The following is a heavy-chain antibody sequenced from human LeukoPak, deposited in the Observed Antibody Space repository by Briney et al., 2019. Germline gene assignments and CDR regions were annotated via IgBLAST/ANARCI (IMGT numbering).Heavy chain of an antibody. V-gene: IGHV3-30-3*01. Sequence: GGSLRLSCSASGFTFSSYAMHWVRQAPGKGLEWVAVISYDGSNKYYADSVKGRFTISRDNSKNTLYLQMNSLRAEDTAVYYCARLAPSTMIVVPLDFDYWGQGTLVTVSS. D-gene: IGHD3-22*01. CDR2: ISYDGSNK. J-gene: IGHJ4*02. CDR3: ARLAPSTMIVVPLDFDY. CDR1: GFTFSSYA.